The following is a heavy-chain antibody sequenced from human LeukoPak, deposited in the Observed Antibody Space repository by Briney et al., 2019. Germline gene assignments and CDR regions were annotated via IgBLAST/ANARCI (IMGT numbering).Heavy chain of an antibody. Sequence: PGGSLRLSCAASGITFSSYGMSWVRQAPGKGLEWVSSISSTGGTTYYADSVKGRFTISRDNSKNTLYLQMNSLRAEDTAVYYCARRAGDYSHPYDYWGQGTLVTVSS. J-gene: IGHJ4*02. CDR2: ISSTGGTT. V-gene: IGHV3-23*01. D-gene: IGHD3-22*01. CDR1: GITFSSYG. CDR3: ARRAGDYSHPYDY.